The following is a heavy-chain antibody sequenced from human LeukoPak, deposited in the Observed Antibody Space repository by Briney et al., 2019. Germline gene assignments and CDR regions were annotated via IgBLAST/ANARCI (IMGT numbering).Heavy chain of an antibody. V-gene: IGHV1-2*02. J-gene: IGHJ5*02. CDR1: GYTFTGYY. CDR2: INPNSGGT. D-gene: IGHD2-15*01. Sequence: ASVKVSCKASGYTFTGYYMHWVRQAPGQGLEWMGWINPNSGGTNYAQKFQGRVTMTRDTSISTAYMELSRLRSDDTVVYYCARDACSGGSCYLVWFDPWGQGTLVTVSS. CDR3: ARDACSGGSCYLVWFDP.